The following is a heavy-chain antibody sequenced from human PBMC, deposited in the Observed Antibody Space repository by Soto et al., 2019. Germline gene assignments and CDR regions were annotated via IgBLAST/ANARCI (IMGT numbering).Heavy chain of an antibody. CDR3: ARESAYYDFWSGYYVPSAFDP. V-gene: IGHV1-18*01. CDR2: ISAYNGNT. Sequence: AASVKVSCKASGYTFTSYGISWVRQAPGQGLEWMGWISAYNGNTNYAQKLQGRVTMTTDTSTSTAYMELRSLRSDDTAVYYCARESAYYDFWSGYYVPSAFDPWGQGTLVTVSS. J-gene: IGHJ5*02. CDR1: GYTFTSYG. D-gene: IGHD3-3*01.